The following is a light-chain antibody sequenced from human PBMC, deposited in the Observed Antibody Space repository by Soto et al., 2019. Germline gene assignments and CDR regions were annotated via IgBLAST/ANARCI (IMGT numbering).Light chain of an antibody. J-gene: IGKJ2*01. CDR3: QHYDGSPRT. CDR2: GVF. V-gene: IGKV3-20*01. Sequence: ETVLTQSPGTVSLSPGERATLSCRTSQSVNSTYLAWYQQKPGQAPRLLIYGVFNRATGIPDRFSGSGSGTDFTLTISGLEPEESAVYYCQHYDGSPRTFGQGTKLESK. CDR1: QSVNSTY.